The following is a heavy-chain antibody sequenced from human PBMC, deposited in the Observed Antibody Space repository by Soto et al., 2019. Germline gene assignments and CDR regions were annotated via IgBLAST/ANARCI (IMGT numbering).Heavy chain of an antibody. V-gene: IGHV3-15*07. J-gene: IGHJ4*02. CDR3: SARGMATRFDS. Sequence: SVSNAWMNWVRQAPGKGLEWVGRIKSKTDGGTTDYAAPVKGRFTISRDDSKNTLYLQMNSLKTEDTAVYYCSARGMATRFDSWGQGTLVTVSS. D-gene: IGHD5-12*01. CDR1: SVSNAW. CDR2: IKSKTDGGTT.